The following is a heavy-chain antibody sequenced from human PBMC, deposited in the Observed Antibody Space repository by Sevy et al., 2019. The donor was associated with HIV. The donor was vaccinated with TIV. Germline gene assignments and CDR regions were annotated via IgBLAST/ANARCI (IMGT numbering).Heavy chain of an antibody. CDR3: ARDASSYCTSYSCYGGWFDP. J-gene: IGHJ5*02. V-gene: IGHV1-69*04. CDR1: GGTFSSYA. Sequence: ASVKVSCKASGGTFSSYAINWVRQAPGQGLEWMGRIIPIPGIPNYSQKFQGRVTITADKSTSTAYMALSSLRSEDTAVYYCARDASSYCTSYSCYGGWFDPWGQGTLVTVSS. CDR2: IIPIPGIP. D-gene: IGHD2-2*01.